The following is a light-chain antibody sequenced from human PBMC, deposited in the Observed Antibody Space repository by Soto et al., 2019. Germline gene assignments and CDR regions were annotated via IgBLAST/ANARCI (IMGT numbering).Light chain of an antibody. V-gene: IGLV1-47*01. Sequence: SVRNQGPPAFGTPGEGVTFSFLGKSFTIGSNYVYWYQQLPGTAPKLVIFRNDQRPSGIPDRISGSKSGTSASLAISGLRSEDEADYYCSAWDDSLSGYVFGTGTKVTVL. CDR2: RND. J-gene: IGLJ1*01. CDR1: SFTIGSNY. CDR3: SAWDDSLSGYV.